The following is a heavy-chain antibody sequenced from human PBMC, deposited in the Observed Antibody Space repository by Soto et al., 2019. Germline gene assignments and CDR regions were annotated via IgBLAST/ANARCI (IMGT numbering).Heavy chain of an antibody. CDR2: IIPILGIA. J-gene: IGHJ4*02. CDR3: ARGRLSGYSYGRDY. V-gene: IGHV1-69*02. Sequence: QVQLVQSGAEVKKPGSSVKVSCKASGGTFSSYTISWVRQAPGQGLEWMGRIIPILGIANYAQKFQGRVTITAAKSTSTAYMELSSLRSEDPAVYYCARGRLSGYSYGRDYWGQGTLVTVSS. D-gene: IGHD5-18*01. CDR1: GGTFSSYT.